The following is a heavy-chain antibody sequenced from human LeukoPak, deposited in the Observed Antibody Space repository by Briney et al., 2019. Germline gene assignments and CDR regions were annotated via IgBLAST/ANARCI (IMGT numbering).Heavy chain of an antibody. V-gene: IGHV1-18*01. D-gene: IGHD6-19*01. Sequence: ASVKVSCKASGYTFTSYGISWVRQAPGQGLEWMGWISAYNGNTNYAQKFQGRVTMTEDTSTDTAYMELSSLRSEDTAVYYCARRSGYSSGWYYFDYWGQGTLVTVSS. CDR3: ARRSGYSSGWYYFDY. J-gene: IGHJ4*02. CDR2: ISAYNGNT. CDR1: GYTFTSYG.